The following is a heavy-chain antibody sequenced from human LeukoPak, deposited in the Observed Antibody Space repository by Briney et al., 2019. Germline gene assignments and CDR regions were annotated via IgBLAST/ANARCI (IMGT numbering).Heavy chain of an antibody. CDR2: ISGSGGGT. D-gene: IGHD2-2*01. J-gene: IGHJ5*02. V-gene: IGHV3-23*01. Sequence: GGSLRLSCAASGFTFSSYAMGWVRQAPGKGLEWVSTISGSGGGTYYAESVKGRFTISRDNSKNMLYLQMNSLRAEDTAVYYCAKGLVVAVPAAWGQGTLVTVSS. CDR1: GFTFSSYA. CDR3: AKGLVVAVPAA.